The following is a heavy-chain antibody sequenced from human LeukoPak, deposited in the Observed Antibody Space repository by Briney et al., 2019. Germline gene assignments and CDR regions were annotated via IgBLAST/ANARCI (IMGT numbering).Heavy chain of an antibody. Sequence: GGSLRLSCAASGFTFSSYGMHWVRQAPGKGLEWVAFIRYDGSNKYYADSVKGRFTISRDNSKNTLYLQMNSLRAEDTAVYYCAARGVIKFDYWGQGTLVTVSS. CDR2: IRYDGSNK. CDR1: GFTFSSYG. V-gene: IGHV3-30*02. J-gene: IGHJ4*02. D-gene: IGHD3-10*01. CDR3: AARGVIKFDY.